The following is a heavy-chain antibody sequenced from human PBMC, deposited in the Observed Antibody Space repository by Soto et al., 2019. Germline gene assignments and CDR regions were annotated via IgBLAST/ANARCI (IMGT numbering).Heavy chain of an antibody. CDR3: AKDLHWYGLDV. CDR1: GFTFSNYF. CDR2: IDKSGDGT. J-gene: IGHJ6*02. D-gene: IGHD1-1*01. V-gene: IGHV3-23*01. Sequence: EVQLLESGGGLVQPGGSPRLSCVASGFTFSNYFMTWVRQVPGKGLEWVSAIDKSGDGTNYADSAKGRFTISRDNSKNTLYLQMNSLRAEDTAVYYCAKDLHWYGLDVWGQGTTVTVSS.